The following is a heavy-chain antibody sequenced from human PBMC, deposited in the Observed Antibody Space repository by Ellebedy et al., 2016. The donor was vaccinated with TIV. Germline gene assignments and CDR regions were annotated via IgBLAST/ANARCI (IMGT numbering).Heavy chain of an antibody. CDR3: AATSGSYRSMLLAGPLDDAFDI. CDR1: GFTFTSSA. V-gene: IGHV1-58*02. D-gene: IGHD1-26*01. Sequence: AASVKVSCKASGFTFTSSAMQWVRQARGQRLEWIGWIVVGSGNTNYAQKFQERVTIPRDMSTSTAYMELSSLRSEDTAVYYCAATSGSYRSMLLAGPLDDAFDIWGQGTMVTVSS. CDR2: IVVGSGNT. J-gene: IGHJ3*02.